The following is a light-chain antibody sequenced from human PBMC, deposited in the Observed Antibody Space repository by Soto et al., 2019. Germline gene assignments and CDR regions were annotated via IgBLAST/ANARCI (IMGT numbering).Light chain of an antibody. CDR1: QNVSSK. V-gene: IGKV3-15*01. Sequence: EIVKTHSPATLSVSPCERATLSFRASQNVSSKLAWFQQKPGQAPRLLIYGASTRATGIPDRFSGSGSGTGFTLTISSLQSEDFAVYYCQQYNNWLRTFGQGTKVDIK. J-gene: IGKJ1*01. CDR3: QQYNNWLRT. CDR2: GAS.